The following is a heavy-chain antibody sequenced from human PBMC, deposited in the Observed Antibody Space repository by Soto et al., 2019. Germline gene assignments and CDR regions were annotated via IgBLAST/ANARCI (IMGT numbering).Heavy chain of an antibody. J-gene: IGHJ2*01. Sequence: QVQLQESGPGLVKPSQTLSLTCTVSGGSISSGGYYWSWIRQHPGKGLVWIGYIYYSGSTYYNPSLQSRVTIEVDTSKNQFSLKLSSVTAADTAVYYCARAYCGGDCYLPGRQSWYFDLWGRGTLVTVSS. CDR2: IYYSGST. D-gene: IGHD2-21*02. CDR1: GGSISSGGYY. V-gene: IGHV4-31*03. CDR3: ARAYCGGDCYLPGRQSWYFDL.